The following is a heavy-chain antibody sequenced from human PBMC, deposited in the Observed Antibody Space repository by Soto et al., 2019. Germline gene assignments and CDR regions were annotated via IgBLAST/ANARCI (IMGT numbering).Heavy chain of an antibody. V-gene: IGHV3-33*01. Sequence: QVQLVESGGGVVQPGRSLRLSCVGTGLTFSNYGIHWVRQAPGRGLEWVAVIWHDGSQKYSADSVRGRFTISRDNSKNKVYLQMNSLGAEDTAVYYCEGRDDPFHVWGQGTMVTVSS. CDR1: GLTFSNYG. CDR2: IWHDGSQK. CDR3: EGRDDPFHV. J-gene: IGHJ3*01.